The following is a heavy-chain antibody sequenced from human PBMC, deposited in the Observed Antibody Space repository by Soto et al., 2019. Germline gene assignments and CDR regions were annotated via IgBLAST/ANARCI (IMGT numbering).Heavy chain of an antibody. D-gene: IGHD1-20*01. CDR2: IYYSGST. Sequence: SETLSLTCTVSDGSVSSGSYYWSWIRQPPGKGLEWIGYIYYSGSTNYNPSLKSRVTISVDTSKNQFSLKLSSVTAADTAVYYCARDGGSYNWNPYYWGQGTLVTVSS. CDR3: ARDGGSYNWNPYY. V-gene: IGHV4-61*01. J-gene: IGHJ4*02. CDR1: DGSVSSGSYY.